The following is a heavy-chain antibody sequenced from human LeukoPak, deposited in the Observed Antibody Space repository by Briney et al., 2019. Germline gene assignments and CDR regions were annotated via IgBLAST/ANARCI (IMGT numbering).Heavy chain of an antibody. CDR2: IRGSTGDT. D-gene: IGHD3-16*01. V-gene: IGHV3-23*01. CDR1: GFTFSSNA. Sequence: GGSLRLSCSASGFTFSSNAMAWVRQAPGKGLEWVSAIRGSTGDTYYADSVKGRFTISRDNSKNTLSLHMNSLRAEDTAVYYCARDWGYWGQGTLVTVSS. CDR3: ARDWGY. J-gene: IGHJ4*02.